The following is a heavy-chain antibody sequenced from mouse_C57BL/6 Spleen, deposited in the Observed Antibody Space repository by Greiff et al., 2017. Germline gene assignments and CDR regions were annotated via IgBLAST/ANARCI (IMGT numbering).Heavy chain of an antibody. CDR2: IDPEDGDT. CDR1: GFNIKDYY. J-gene: IGHJ2*01. D-gene: IGHD1-1*01. V-gene: IGHV14-1*01. CDR3: TTHRLTTVVATDDY. Sequence: VQLQQSGAELVRPGASVKLSCTASGFNIKDYYMHWVKQRPEQGLEWIGRIDPEDGDTEYAPKFQGKATMTADTSSNTAYLQRSSLTSEDTAVYYCTTHRLTTVVATDDYWGQGTTLTVSS.